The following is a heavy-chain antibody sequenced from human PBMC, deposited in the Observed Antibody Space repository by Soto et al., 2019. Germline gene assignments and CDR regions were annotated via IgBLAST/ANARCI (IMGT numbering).Heavy chain of an antibody. Sequence: XGSLRLACSASGCTFSSFAMSWVRQAPGKGLEWVSGLSGSGGSTYYADSVRGRFTISRDNSKNTLYLQMNNLTAEDTAVYYCAKDKWLGYFDYWGQGTLVTVSS. CDR1: GCTFSSFA. CDR3: AKDKWLGYFDY. V-gene: IGHV3-23*01. D-gene: IGHD6-19*01. CDR2: LSGSGGST. J-gene: IGHJ4*02.